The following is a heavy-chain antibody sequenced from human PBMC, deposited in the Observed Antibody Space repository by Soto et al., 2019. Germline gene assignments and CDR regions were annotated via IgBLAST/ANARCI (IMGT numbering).Heavy chain of an antibody. D-gene: IGHD6-13*01. CDR1: GFTFSTTG. CDR2: ISSGSEYI. J-gene: IGHJ6*02. CDR3: AKDGAAGSVLDV. Sequence: GGSLRLSCAASGFTFSTTGMNWARQAPGKGLQWVSSISSGSEYIFHADSVKGRLTTSRDNAKNSVYLQMNNLRVEDTAVYYCAKDGAAGSVLDVWGQGTTVTVSS. V-gene: IGHV3-21*01.